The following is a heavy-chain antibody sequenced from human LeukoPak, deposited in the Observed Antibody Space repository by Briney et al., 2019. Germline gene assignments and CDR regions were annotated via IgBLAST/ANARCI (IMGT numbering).Heavy chain of an antibody. Sequence: SETLSLTCAVYGGSFSGYYWSWIRQPPGKGLEWIGEIYHSGSTNYNPSLKSRATISVDTSKNQFSLKLSSVTAADTAVYYCARTRREYQLRDAFDIWGQGTMVTVSS. CDR1: GGSFSGYY. CDR3: ARTRREYQLRDAFDI. CDR2: IYHSGST. J-gene: IGHJ3*02. V-gene: IGHV4-34*01. D-gene: IGHD2-2*01.